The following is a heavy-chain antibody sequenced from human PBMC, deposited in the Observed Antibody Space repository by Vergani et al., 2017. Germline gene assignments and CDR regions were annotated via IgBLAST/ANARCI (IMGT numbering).Heavy chain of an antibody. D-gene: IGHD6-6*01. V-gene: IGHV4-61*02. CDR3: AARRIIGSSFVYDY. CDR1: GGSISSGSYY. CDR2: IYTSGST. J-gene: IGHJ4*02. Sequence: QVQLQESGPGLVKPSQTLSLTCTVSGGSISSGSYYWSWIRQPAGKGLEWIGRIYTSGSTNYNPSLKSRVTISVDTSKNQFSLKLSSVTAADTAVYYCAARRIIGSSFVYDYWGQGTLVTVSS.